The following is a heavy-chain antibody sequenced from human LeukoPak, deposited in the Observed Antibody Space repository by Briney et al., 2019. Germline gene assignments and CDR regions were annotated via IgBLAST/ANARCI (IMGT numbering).Heavy chain of an antibody. CDR2: INPNSGGT. D-gene: IGHD5-12*01. Sequence: ASVKVSCKASGYTFTGYYIHWVRQAPGQGLEWMGWINPNSGGTNYAQKFQGRVTMTRDTSISTAYMELSRLRSDDTAVYYCARGGYSGYGESYYWGQGTLVTVSS. CDR3: ARGGYSGYGESYY. V-gene: IGHV1-2*02. CDR1: GYTFTGYY. J-gene: IGHJ4*02.